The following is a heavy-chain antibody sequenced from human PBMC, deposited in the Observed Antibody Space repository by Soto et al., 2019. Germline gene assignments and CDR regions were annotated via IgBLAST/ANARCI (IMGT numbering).Heavy chain of an antibody. Sequence: GALRLSCAASGFTFSSYSMNWVRQAPGKGLEWVSYISSSSSTIYYADSVKGRFTISRDNAKNSLYLQMNSLRDEDTAVYYCARGARYYYDSSGSPLDYWGQGTLVTVSS. CDR2: ISSSSSTI. CDR1: GFTFSSYS. D-gene: IGHD3-22*01. CDR3: ARGARYYYDSSGSPLDY. V-gene: IGHV3-48*02. J-gene: IGHJ4*02.